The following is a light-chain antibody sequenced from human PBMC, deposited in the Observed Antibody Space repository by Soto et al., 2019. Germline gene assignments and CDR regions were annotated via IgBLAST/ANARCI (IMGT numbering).Light chain of an antibody. CDR2: GAS. V-gene: IGKV3-20*01. CDR1: QSVSSY. J-gene: IGKJ1*01. CDR3: QQYGSSLWT. Sequence: IVLTQSPATLSLSPGERATLPCRASQSVSSYLAWYQQKPGQAPRLLIYGASSRATGIPDRFSGSGSGTDFTLTISRLEPEDFAVYYCQQYGSSLWTFGQGTKVDIK.